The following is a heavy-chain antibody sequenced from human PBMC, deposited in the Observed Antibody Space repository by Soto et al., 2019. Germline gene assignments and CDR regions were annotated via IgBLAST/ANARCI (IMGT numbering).Heavy chain of an antibody. V-gene: IGHV2-5*02. CDR1: GFSLITGVG. Sequence: QITLKESGPSLVRPTETLTLTCTFSGFSLITGVGVGWVRQPPGKALEWLAVIFWDKNDYYRPSLQTRVTISTDXSXDXLVLTLTNMDPEDTATYFCTQIYGSGSCGWYFHSWGQGTLVTVSS. J-gene: IGHJ4*02. CDR3: TQIYGSGSCGWYFHS. D-gene: IGHD1-26*01. CDR2: IFWDKND.